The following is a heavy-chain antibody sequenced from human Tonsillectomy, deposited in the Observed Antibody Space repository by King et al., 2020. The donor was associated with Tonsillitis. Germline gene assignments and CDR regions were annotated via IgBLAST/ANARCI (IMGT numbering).Heavy chain of an antibody. Sequence: VQLVESGGGLVQPGGSLRLSCAASGFTFSSYSMNWVRQAPGKGLEWVSYIISSSSTIYYADSVKGRFTISRDNAKNSLYLQMNSLRAEDTAVYYCAGLHIVVVTPTFFDIWGQGTMVTVSS. CDR2: IISSSSTI. CDR1: GFTFSSYS. CDR3: AGLHIVVVTPTFFDI. J-gene: IGHJ3*02. D-gene: IGHD2-21*02. V-gene: IGHV3-48*04.